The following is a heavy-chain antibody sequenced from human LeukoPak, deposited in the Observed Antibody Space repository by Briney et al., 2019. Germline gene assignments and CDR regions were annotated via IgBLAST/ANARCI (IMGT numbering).Heavy chain of an antibody. V-gene: IGHV3-30-3*01. Sequence: PGRSLRLSCAASRFTFSSYAMHWVRQAPGKGLEWVAVISYDGSNKYYADSVKGRFTISRDNSKNTLYLQMNSLRAEDTAVYYCARALWIQLDDAFDIWGQGTMVTVSS. CDR3: ARALWIQLDDAFDI. CDR2: ISYDGSNK. CDR1: RFTFSSYA. J-gene: IGHJ3*02. D-gene: IGHD5-18*01.